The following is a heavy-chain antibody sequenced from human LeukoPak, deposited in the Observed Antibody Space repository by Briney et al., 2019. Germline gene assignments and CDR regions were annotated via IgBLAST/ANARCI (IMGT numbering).Heavy chain of an antibody. D-gene: IGHD3-22*01. CDR2: ISNSGST. J-gene: IGHJ5*02. V-gene: IGHV4-31*03. CDR3: ARQDPTGYYYQGFDP. CDR1: GASISSGGYY. Sequence: SQTLSLTCTVSGASISSGGYYWSWIRQHPGKGLEWIGYISNSGSTYYNPSLQSRVTISLDTSKNQFSLKVTSVVAADTAMYYCARQDPTGYYYQGFDPWGQGTLVAVSS.